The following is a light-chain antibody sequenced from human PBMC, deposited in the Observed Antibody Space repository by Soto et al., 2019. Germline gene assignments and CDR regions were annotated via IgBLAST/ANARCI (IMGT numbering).Light chain of an antibody. CDR1: SSDIGSNA. V-gene: IGLV1-47*01. J-gene: IGLJ1*01. CDR2: RNN. Sequence: QSVLTQPPSTSRTPGQRVTISCSGSSSDIGSNAVYWYQQLPGTAPKLLICRNNQRPSGVPDRFSGTKSGTSASLAISGLRSEDEADYYCAAWNDGLSGFVFGTGTKVTVL. CDR3: AAWNDGLSGFV.